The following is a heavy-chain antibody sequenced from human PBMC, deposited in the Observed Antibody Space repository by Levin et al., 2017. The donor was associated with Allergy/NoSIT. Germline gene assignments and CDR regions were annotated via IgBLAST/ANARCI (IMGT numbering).Heavy chain of an antibody. CDR3: ARHFGWFDP. CDR2: IYYSGST. J-gene: IGHJ5*02. CDR1: GGSISSSSYY. D-gene: IGHD3-10*01. V-gene: IGHV4-39*01. Sequence: SQTLSLTCTVSGGSISSSSYYWGWIRQPPGKGLEWIGSIYYSGSTYYNPSLKSRVTISVDTSKNQFSLKLSSVTAADTAVYYCARHFGWFDPWGQGTLVTVSS.